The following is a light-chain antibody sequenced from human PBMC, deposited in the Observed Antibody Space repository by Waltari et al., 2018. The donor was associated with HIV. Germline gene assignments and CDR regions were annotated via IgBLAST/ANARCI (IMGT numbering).Light chain of an antibody. Sequence: QSVLTQPASASGPPGQRATFSCSGSSSKIRNNYVYWNQQLPGPAPKVLIYRSSQRPSVVPDRFPGSKSGTSASLAISGLRSEDEADYYCAAWDDSLSGPVFGGGTKVTVL. CDR2: RSS. CDR1: SSKIRNNY. J-gene: IGLJ3*02. V-gene: IGLV1-47*01. CDR3: AAWDDSLSGPV.